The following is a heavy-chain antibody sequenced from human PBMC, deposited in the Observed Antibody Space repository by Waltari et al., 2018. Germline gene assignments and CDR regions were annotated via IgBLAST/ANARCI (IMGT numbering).Heavy chain of an antibody. V-gene: IGHV4-34*01. CDR3: ARGQYYYDSRANRRAFDI. D-gene: IGHD3-22*01. CDR1: GGSFSGYY. Sequence: QVQLQQWGAGLLKPSETLSLTCAVYGGSFSGYYWSWIRQPPGKGLEWIGEIKHSGSTNYNPSLKSRVTISVDTSKNQFSLKLSSVTAADTAVFYGARGQYYYDSRANRRAFDIWGQGTMVTVSS. CDR2: IKHSGST. J-gene: IGHJ3*02.